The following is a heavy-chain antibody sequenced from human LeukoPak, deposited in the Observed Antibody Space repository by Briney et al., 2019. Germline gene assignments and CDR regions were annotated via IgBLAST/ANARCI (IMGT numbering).Heavy chain of an antibody. Sequence: GGSLRLSCAASGFTFSSYGMNWVRQAPGKGLEWVSSISSSSSYIYYADSVKGRFTISRDNAKNSLYLQMNSLRAEDTAVYYCARDSRGATYYYYYYMDVWGKGTTVTISS. CDR1: GFTFSSYG. V-gene: IGHV3-21*01. CDR3: ARDSRGATYYYYYYMDV. J-gene: IGHJ6*03. CDR2: ISSSSSYI. D-gene: IGHD1-26*01.